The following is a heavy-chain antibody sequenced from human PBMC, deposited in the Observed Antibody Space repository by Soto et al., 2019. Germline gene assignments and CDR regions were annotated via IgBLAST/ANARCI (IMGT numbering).Heavy chain of an antibody. Sequence: QVQLVQSGAEVKKPGASVKVSCKASGYTFTGYDINWVRQATGQGLEWMGWMNPHSGNTNYAQKFQGRVTMTRNTAISTAYMELSSLRSEETAMYYCARGRVLRGVDIWGQGTMVTVAS. CDR2: MNPHSGNT. CDR1: GYTFTGYD. J-gene: IGHJ3*02. V-gene: IGHV1-8*01. CDR3: ARGRVLRGVDI. D-gene: IGHD2-15*01.